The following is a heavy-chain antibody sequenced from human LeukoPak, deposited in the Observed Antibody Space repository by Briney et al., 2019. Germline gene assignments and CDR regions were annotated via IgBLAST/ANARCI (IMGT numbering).Heavy chain of an antibody. CDR1: GGSISSGDYY. D-gene: IGHD3-3*01. CDR2: IYYSGST. V-gene: IGHV4-30-4*01. CDR3: ARGVPLDYYDFWSGYPPTYGGMDV. J-gene: IGHJ6*02. Sequence: SQTLSLTCTVSGGSISSGDYYWSWIRQPPGKGLEWIGYIYYSGSTNYNPSLKSRVTISVDTSKNQFSLKLSSVTAADTAVYYCARGVPLDYYDFWSGYPPTYGGMDVWGQGTTVTVSS.